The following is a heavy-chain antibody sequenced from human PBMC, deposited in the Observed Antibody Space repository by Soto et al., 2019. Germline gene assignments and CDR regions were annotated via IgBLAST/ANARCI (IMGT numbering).Heavy chain of an antibody. V-gene: IGHV3-23*01. D-gene: IGHD3-3*01. CDR3: AKDPRFWSGYRPPPDY. CDR2: ISGSGGST. CDR1: GFTFSSYA. Sequence: EVQLLESGGGLVQPGGSLRLSCAASGFTFSSYAMSWVRQAPGKGLEWVSAISGSGGSTYYADSVKGRFTISRDNSKNTLYLQMNSLRAEDTAVYYCAKDPRFWSGYRPPPDYWGQGTLVTVSS. J-gene: IGHJ4*02.